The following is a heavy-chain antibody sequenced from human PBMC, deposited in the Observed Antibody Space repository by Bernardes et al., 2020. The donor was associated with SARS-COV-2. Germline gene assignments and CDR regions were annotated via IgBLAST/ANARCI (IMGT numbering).Heavy chain of an antibody. J-gene: IGHJ3*02. CDR2: IYYSGST. D-gene: IGHD2-15*01. Sequence: SETLSLTCTVSGGSISSGGYYWSWIRQHPGKGLEWIGYIYYSGSTYYNPSLKSRVTISVDTSKNQFSLKLSSVTAADTAVYYCARDRCSGGSCYTPSGAFDIWGQGTMVTVSS. CDR3: ARDRCSGGSCYTPSGAFDI. CDR1: GGSISSGGYY. V-gene: IGHV4-31*03.